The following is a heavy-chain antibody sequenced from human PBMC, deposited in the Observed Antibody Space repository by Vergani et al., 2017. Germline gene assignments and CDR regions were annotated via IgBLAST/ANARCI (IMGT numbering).Heavy chain of an antibody. CDR2: ISWNSGSI. D-gene: IGHD3-3*01. V-gene: IGHV3-9*01. Sequence: EVQLVESGGGLVQPGRSLRLSCAASGFTFDDYAMHWVRQAPGKGLEWVSGISWNSGSIGYADFVKGRFTLSRDNAKNSLYLQMNSRRAEDTALYYCAKVSGGGAKDDFWSGLAYFDYWGQGTLVTVSS. J-gene: IGHJ4*02. CDR3: AKVSGGGAKDDFWSGLAYFDY. CDR1: GFTFDDYA.